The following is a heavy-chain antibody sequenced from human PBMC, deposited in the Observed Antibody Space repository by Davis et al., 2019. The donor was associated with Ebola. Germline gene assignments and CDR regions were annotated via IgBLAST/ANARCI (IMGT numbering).Heavy chain of an antibody. CDR1: AFTFRNYN. CDR3: ARDTLMSGYFYGMDV. D-gene: IGHD3-10*01. CDR2: ISGSGTYT. V-gene: IGHV3-21*06. J-gene: IGHJ6*02. Sequence: PGGSLRLSCAASAFTFRNYNMNWVRQAPGKGLEWVASISGSGTYTYYADSVKGRFTISRDNAKNSLSLQLNSLRAEDTAVYYCARDTLMSGYFYGMDVWGQGTTVTVTS.